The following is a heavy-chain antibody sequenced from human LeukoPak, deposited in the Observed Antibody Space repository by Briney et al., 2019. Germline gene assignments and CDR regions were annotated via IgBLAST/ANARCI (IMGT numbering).Heavy chain of an antibody. CDR3: ARSSYGAGSKPYWVDY. D-gene: IGHD3-10*01. J-gene: IGHJ4*02. CDR1: GGSISSSTYY. Sequence: SETLSLTCTVSGGSISSSTYYWAWIRQPPGKGLEYIGSYSGSTYYNPSLKSRVTISVDTSQKQFSLKLSSVTAADTAVYYCARSSYGAGSKPYWVDYWGQGTLVTVSS. CDR2: YSGST. V-gene: IGHV4-39*01.